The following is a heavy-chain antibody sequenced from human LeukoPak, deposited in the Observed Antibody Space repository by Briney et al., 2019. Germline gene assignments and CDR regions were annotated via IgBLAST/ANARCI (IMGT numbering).Heavy chain of an antibody. V-gene: IGHV3-21*01. CDR1: GFTFSTYS. D-gene: IGHD3-22*01. Sequence: GGSLRLSCAASGFTFSTYSMNWVRQAPGKGLEWVSSISSSSTYIYYADSVKGRFTISRDNAKNSLYLQMNSLRAEDTAVYYCAGEVPGNYDSSGYTALYFDYWGQGALVTVSS. CDR3: AGEVPGNYDSSGYTALYFDY. CDR2: ISSSSTYI. J-gene: IGHJ4*02.